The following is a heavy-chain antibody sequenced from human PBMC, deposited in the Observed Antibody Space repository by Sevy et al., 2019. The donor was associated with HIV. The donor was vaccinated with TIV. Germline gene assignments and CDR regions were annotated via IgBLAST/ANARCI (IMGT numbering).Heavy chain of an antibody. V-gene: IGHV3-7*01. Sequence: GGSLRLSCAASGFTFGSYWMTWVRQAPGKRLEWVANIKEDGSGRFYVDSVRGRFTVSRDNAKKTLYLQMNNLRGEDTALYYCARLYSSSSGRGLDNWGQGALVTVS. CDR1: GFTFGSYW. CDR2: IKEDGSGR. D-gene: IGHD6-6*01. J-gene: IGHJ4*02. CDR3: ARLYSSSSGRGLDN.